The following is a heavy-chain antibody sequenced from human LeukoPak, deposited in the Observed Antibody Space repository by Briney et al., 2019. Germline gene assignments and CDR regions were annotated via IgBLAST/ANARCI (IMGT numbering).Heavy chain of an antibody. D-gene: IGHD5/OR15-5a*01. V-gene: IGHV4-34*01. CDR1: GESLTGRY. CDR2: IDHLGSP. Sequence: SETLSLTCAVFGESLTGRYWTWIRQPPGKGLEWIGEIDHLGSPNYSPSFKGRVTISGDSSNRFSLTLASVTATDTALYFCARGHPMPGRSVSRYYYNYYMDAWGNGTTVTVSS. J-gene: IGHJ6*03. CDR3: ARGHPMPGRSVSRYYYNYYMDA.